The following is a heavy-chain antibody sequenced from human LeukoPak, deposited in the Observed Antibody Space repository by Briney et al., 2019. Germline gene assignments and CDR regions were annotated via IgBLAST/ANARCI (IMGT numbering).Heavy chain of an antibody. CDR2: IYYSGST. CDR3: ARVPAFYYGDYWTSSNSFDY. V-gene: IGHV4-59*12. D-gene: IGHD4-17*01. CDR1: GGSISSYY. Sequence: PSETLSLTCSVSGGSISSYYWSWIRQPPGKGLEWIGYIYYSGSTNYNPSLKSQLTISVDTSKNQFSLKLSSVTAADTAVYYCARVPAFYYGDYWTSSNSFDYWGQGTLVTVSS. J-gene: IGHJ4*02.